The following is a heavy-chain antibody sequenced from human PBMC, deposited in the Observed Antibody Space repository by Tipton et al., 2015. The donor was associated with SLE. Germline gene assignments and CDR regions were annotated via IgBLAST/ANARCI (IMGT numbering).Heavy chain of an antibody. Sequence: GLVKPSQTLSLTCSVSGDSISNVGYYWSWIRQHPGKGLEWIGNIYYSGSTYYNASLKSRVSISLDTSKNHFSLRVNSVTAADTAVYYCARENYDSWSGFYRRWFDPWGQGTLVTVSS. CDR1: GDSISNVGYY. D-gene: IGHD3-3*01. J-gene: IGHJ5*02. V-gene: IGHV4-31*03. CDR3: ARENYDSWSGFYRRWFDP. CDR2: IYYSGST.